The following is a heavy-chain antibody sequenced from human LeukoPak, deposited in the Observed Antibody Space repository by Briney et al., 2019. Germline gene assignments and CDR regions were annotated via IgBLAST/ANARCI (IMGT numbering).Heavy chain of an antibody. Sequence: PGGSLRLSCAASGFTFSSNYMSWVRQAPGKGLEWVSVIYSGGSTYYADSVKGRFTISRDNSKNTLYLQMNSLRAEDTAVYYCARDRWIREGRSSKPTNYGMDVWGQGTTVTVSS. CDR2: IYSGGST. CDR1: GFTFSSNY. V-gene: IGHV3-53*01. J-gene: IGHJ6*02. D-gene: IGHD5-18*01. CDR3: ARDRWIREGRSSKPTNYGMDV.